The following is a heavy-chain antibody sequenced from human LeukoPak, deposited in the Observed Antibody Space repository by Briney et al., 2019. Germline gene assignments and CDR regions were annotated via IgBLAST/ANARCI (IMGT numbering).Heavy chain of an antibody. CDR2: IRSKAYGGTT. Sequence: PGGSLRLSCTASGLTFGDYAMSWVRQAPGKGLEWVGFIRSKAYGGTTEYAASVKGRFTISRDDSKSIAYLQMNSLKTEDTAVYYCTKDDRYCSSTSCYGGYYYYYGMDVWGKGTTVTVSS. CDR1: GLTFGDYA. V-gene: IGHV3-49*04. CDR3: TKDDRYCSSTSCYGGYYYYYGMDV. J-gene: IGHJ6*04. D-gene: IGHD2-2*01.